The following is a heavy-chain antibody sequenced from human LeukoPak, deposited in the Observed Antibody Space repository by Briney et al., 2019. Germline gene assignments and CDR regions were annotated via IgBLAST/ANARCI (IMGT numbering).Heavy chain of an antibody. V-gene: IGHV4-4*07. CDR2: IYTSGST. CDR3: ARSPFLYSGSSCNWFDP. CDR1: GGSISSYY. J-gene: IGHJ5*02. Sequence: SETLSLTCTVSGGSISSYYWSWIRQPAGKGLEWIGRIYTSGSTNYNPSLKSRVTMSVDTSKNQFSLKLSPVTAADTAVYYCARSPFLYSGSSCNWFDPWGQGTLVTVSS. D-gene: IGHD1-26*01.